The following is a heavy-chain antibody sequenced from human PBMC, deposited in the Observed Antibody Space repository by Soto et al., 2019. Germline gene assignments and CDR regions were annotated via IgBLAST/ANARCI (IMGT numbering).Heavy chain of an antibody. V-gene: IGHV3-23*01. Sequence: EVQLLESGGGLVQPGGSLRLSCAASGFTFNTYVMNWVRQAPGKGLEWVSTISYSSDKTHYADSVKGRFTISRDNSRGTLFLQMNSLRADDAGVYYCARRARTATNNWGAFDVWGQGTMVTVSS. CDR1: GFTFNTYV. D-gene: IGHD1-7*01. CDR2: ISYSSDKT. CDR3: ARRARTATNNWGAFDV. J-gene: IGHJ3*01.